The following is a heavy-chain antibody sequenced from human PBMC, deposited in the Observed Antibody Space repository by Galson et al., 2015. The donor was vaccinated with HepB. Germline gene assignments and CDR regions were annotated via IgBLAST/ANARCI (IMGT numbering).Heavy chain of an antibody. CDR2: IHPGNYDS. Sequence: QSGAEVKKPGESLKISCQVSGYSFTTYWIGWVRQMPGKGLEWVGIIHPGNYDSRYSPSFQGQVTFSGDRSISTAYLQWSSLKASDTAMYYCARQYYYDLQHYAFDIWGQGTMVTVSS. CDR3: ARQYYYDLQHYAFDI. D-gene: IGHD3-22*01. CDR1: GYSFTTYW. V-gene: IGHV5-51*01. J-gene: IGHJ3*02.